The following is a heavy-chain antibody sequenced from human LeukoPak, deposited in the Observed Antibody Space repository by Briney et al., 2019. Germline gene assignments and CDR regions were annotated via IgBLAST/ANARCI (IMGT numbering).Heavy chain of an antibody. CDR1: GFIFSNYA. D-gene: IGHD2-15*01. J-gene: IGHJ4*02. CDR2: ITSGGGST. CDR3: AKRRDYSGGFFSDFDY. V-gene: IGHV3-23*01. Sequence: GGSLRLSCAASGFIFSNYAMSWVRQAPGKGLEWVSAITSGGGSTYYADSVKGRFTVSRDKSKNTLYMQMNSLRAEDTAVYYCAKRRDYSGGFFSDFDYWGQGTLVTVSS.